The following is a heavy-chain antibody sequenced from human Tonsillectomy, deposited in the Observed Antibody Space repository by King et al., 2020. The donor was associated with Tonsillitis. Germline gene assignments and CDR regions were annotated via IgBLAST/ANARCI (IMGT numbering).Heavy chain of an antibody. D-gene: IGHD6-13*01. CDR3: ARDSSRWYGAFDI. Sequence: VQLQESGPGLVKPSQNLSLTCTVSGGSISSGSYYWRWIRQPAGKGLEWIGRIYTSGRTNYNPSLKSRVTMSVDTSKNQFSLKLSSVTAADTAVYYCARDSSRWYGAFDIWGQGTMVTVSS. J-gene: IGHJ3*02. CDR1: GGSISSGSYY. V-gene: IGHV4-61*02. CDR2: IYTSGRT.